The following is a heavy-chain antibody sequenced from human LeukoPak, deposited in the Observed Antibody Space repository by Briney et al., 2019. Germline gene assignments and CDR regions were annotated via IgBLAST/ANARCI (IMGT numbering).Heavy chain of an antibody. V-gene: IGHV1-69*05. D-gene: IGHD5-18*01. CDR1: GGTFSSYA. CDR2: IIPVFGTA. J-gene: IGHJ3*02. Sequence: SVKVSCKASGGTFSSYAISWVRQAPGQGLEWMGRIIPVFGTANYAQKFQGRVTITTGESKSTAYMELSSMRSEDTAVYYCALPADGQLWSLHDAFDIWGQGTMVTVSS. CDR3: ALPADGQLWSLHDAFDI.